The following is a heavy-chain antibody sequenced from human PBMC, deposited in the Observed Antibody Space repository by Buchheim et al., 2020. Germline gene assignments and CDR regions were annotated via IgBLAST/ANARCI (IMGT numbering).Heavy chain of an antibody. CDR2: IKQDGSEK. CDR3: ARGDSTVTTNQYYYYYYMDV. D-gene: IGHD4-11*01. Sequence: EVQLVESGGGLVQPGGSLRLSCAASGFTFSSYWMSWVRQAPGKGLEWVANIKQDGSEKYYVDSVKGRFTISRDNAQNSLYLQMNSLRAEDTAVYYCARGDSTVTTNQYYYYYYMDVWGKGTT. V-gene: IGHV3-7*01. J-gene: IGHJ6*03. CDR1: GFTFSSYW.